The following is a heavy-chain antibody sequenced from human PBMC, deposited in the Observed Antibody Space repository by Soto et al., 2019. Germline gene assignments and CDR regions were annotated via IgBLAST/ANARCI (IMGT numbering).Heavy chain of an antibody. CDR1: GGSFSGYY. Sequence: PSETLSLTCAVYGGSFSGYYLSWIRQPPGKGLEWIGEINHSGSTNYNPSLKSRVTISVDTSKNQFPLKLGSVTAADTAVYYCARGVSRRYYDILTGQNWFDPWGQGTLVTVSS. D-gene: IGHD3-9*01. V-gene: IGHV4-34*01. CDR3: ARGVSRRYYDILTGQNWFDP. CDR2: INHSGST. J-gene: IGHJ5*02.